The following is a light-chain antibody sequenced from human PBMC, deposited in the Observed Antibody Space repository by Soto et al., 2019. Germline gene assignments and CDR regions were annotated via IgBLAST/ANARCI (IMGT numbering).Light chain of an antibody. CDR1: SSDVGGYNY. CDR2: GVS. V-gene: IGLV2-14*01. CDR3: SSYTSSTAYV. Sequence: QSLLTQSAPVSGSPGQSITNSFSGNSSDVGGYNYVSWYQQHPGKAPKLIIYGVSNRPSGVSDRFSGAKSGNAASLTISGLQADDEADYYCSSYTSSTAYVFGTGTKVTVL. J-gene: IGLJ1*01.